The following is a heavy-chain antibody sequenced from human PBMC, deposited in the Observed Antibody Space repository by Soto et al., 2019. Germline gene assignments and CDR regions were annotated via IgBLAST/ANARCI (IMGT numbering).Heavy chain of an antibody. V-gene: IGHV3-23*01. CDR2: ISGSGGST. J-gene: IGHJ4*02. CDR3: AKDGRAPDYYDSSGYYNY. Sequence: GGSLRLSCAASGFTFSSNAMSWVRQAPGKGLEWVSAISGSGGSTYYADSVKGRFTISRDNSKNTLYLQMNSLRAEDTAVYYCAKDGRAPDYYDSSGYYNYWGQGTLVTVSS. CDR1: GFTFSSNA. D-gene: IGHD3-22*01.